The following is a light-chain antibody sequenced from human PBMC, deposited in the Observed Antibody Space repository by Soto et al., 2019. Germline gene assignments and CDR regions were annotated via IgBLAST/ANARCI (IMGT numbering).Light chain of an antibody. Sequence: QSALTQPASVSGSPGQSSTISCTGTSSDVGGYNYVSWYQQHPGKAPKLMIYEVSNRPSGVSNRFSGSKSGNTASLTISGLQAEDEADSYCSSYTSSSTLYVFGTGTKLTGL. CDR1: SSDVGGYNY. CDR2: EVS. J-gene: IGLJ1*01. V-gene: IGLV2-14*01. CDR3: SSYTSSSTLYV.